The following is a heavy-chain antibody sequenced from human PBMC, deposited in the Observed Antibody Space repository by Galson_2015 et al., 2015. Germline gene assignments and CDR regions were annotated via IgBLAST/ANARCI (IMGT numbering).Heavy chain of an antibody. V-gene: IGHV3-33*01. CDR1: RFTFSSYG. Sequence: SLRLSCAASRFTFSSYGMHWVRQAPGEGLEWVAVIWYDGSNKYYADSVKGRFTISRDNSKNTLYLQMNSLRAEDTAVYYCAREDGMGPLDYWGQGTLVTVSS. J-gene: IGHJ4*02. CDR2: IWYDGSNK. D-gene: IGHD5-24*01. CDR3: AREDGMGPLDY.